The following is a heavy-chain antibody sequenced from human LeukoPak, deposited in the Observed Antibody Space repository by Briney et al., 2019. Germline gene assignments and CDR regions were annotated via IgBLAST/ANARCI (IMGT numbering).Heavy chain of an antibody. V-gene: IGHV4-39*07. J-gene: IGHJ4*02. D-gene: IGHD2-8*01. Sequence: SETLSLTCTVSGGSISSSSYYWGWIRQPPGKGLEWIGSIYYSGSTYYNPSLKSRVTISVDTSKNQFSLKLSSVTAADTAVYYCARDLYGLVANYWGQGTLVTVSS. CDR1: GGSISSSSYY. CDR3: ARDLYGLVANY. CDR2: IYYSGST.